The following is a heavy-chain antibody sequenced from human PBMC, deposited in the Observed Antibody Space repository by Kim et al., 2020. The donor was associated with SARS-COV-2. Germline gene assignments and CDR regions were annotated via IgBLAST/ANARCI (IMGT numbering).Heavy chain of an antibody. D-gene: IGHD1-26*01. CDR3: ARESAISGATLDY. V-gene: IGHV2-70*01. Sequence: YSTSLKNRLTISKDTSKNQVVLTMTNMDPVDTATYYCARESAISGATLDYWGQGTLVTVSS. J-gene: IGHJ4*02.